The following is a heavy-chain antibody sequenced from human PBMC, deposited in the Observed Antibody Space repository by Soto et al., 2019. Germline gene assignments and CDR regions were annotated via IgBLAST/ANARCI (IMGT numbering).Heavy chain of an antibody. D-gene: IGHD3-10*01. CDR3: ARVRVIRGVIPSHFGL. CDR1: GGTFNSYG. V-gene: IGHV1-69*06. Sequence: QAHLAQSGAEVKKPGSSVTVSCKASGGTFNSYGISWVRQAPGQGLDWMGLVIPLYGTVNYAQQFQGRVSITADKSTSTAYMDLNSLRSDDTAVYYCARVRVIRGVIPSHFGLWGQGTQVTVSS. J-gene: IGHJ4*02. CDR2: VIPLYGTV.